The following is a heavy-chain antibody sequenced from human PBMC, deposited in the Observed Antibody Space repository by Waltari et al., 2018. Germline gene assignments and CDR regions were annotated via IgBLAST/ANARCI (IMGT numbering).Heavy chain of an antibody. CDR3: ARGPPYYDILTGYYSVDY. Sequence: QVQLQESGPGLVKPSETLSLTCTVSGGSISSYYWSLIRPPPGKGLEWIGYIYYSGSTNYNPSLKSRVTISVDTSKNQFSLKLSSVTAADTAVYYCARGPPYYDILTGYYSVDYWGQGTLVTVSS. D-gene: IGHD3-9*01. CDR2: IYYSGST. V-gene: IGHV4-59*01. CDR1: GGSISSYY. J-gene: IGHJ4*02.